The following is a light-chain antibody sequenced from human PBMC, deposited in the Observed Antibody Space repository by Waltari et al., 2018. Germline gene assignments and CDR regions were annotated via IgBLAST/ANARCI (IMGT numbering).Light chain of an antibody. J-gene: IGKJ2*01. V-gene: IGKV1-33*01. CDR3: QHYHTLPYT. CDR2: DAS. CDR1: QDVTTS. Sequence: DIQMTQSPSSLSVAVGDRVTITFQTTQDVTTSLSWFQQKPGKAPQLLIYDASTLQSGVPSRFSGSGSGTSFSFTITSLQPEDSATYYCQHYHTLPYTFGRGTKLQIK.